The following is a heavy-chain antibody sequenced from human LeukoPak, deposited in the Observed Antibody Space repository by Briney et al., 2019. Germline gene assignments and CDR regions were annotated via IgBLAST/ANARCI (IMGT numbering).Heavy chain of an antibody. CDR3: ASSDSSGLGDYFDY. Sequence: GGSLRLSCAASGFTVGSNYMSWVRQAPGKGLEWVSVIYSGGSTYYADSVKGRFTISRDNSKNTLYLQMNSLRAEDTAVYYCASSDSSGLGDYFDYWGQGTLVTVSS. D-gene: IGHD3-22*01. CDR1: GFTVGSNY. J-gene: IGHJ4*02. V-gene: IGHV3-53*01. CDR2: IYSGGST.